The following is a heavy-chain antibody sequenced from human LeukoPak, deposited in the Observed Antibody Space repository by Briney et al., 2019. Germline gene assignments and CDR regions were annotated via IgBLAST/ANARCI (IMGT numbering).Heavy chain of an antibody. CDR2: IIPIFGTA. CDR1: GGTFSSYA. CDR3: ARELAAAGTPYYYMDV. Sequence: GASVKVSCKASGGTFSSYAISWVRQAPGQGLEWMGGIIPIFGTANYAQKFQGRVTITTDESTSTAYMELSSLRSEDTAVYYCARELAAAGTPYYYMDVWGKGTTVTVSS. V-gene: IGHV1-69*05. D-gene: IGHD6-13*01. J-gene: IGHJ6*03.